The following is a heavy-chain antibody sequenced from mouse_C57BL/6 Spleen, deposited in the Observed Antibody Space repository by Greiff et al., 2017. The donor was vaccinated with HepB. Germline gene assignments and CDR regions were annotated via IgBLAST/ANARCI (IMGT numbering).Heavy chain of an antibody. J-gene: IGHJ2*01. CDR3: ARSSYGSLFDY. CDR1: GYTFTSYW. D-gene: IGHD1-1*01. CDR2: IYPGSGSP. Sequence: QVQLQQSGAELVKPGASVKMSCKASGYTFTSYWITWVKQRPGQGLEWIGDIYPGSGSPNYNEKFKSKATLTVDTSSSTAYMQLSSLTSEDSAVYYCARSSYGSLFDYWGQGTTLTVSS. V-gene: IGHV1-55*01.